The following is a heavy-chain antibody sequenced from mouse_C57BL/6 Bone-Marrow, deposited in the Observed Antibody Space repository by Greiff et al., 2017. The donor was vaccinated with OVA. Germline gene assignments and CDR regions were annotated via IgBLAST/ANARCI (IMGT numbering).Heavy chain of an antibody. D-gene: IGHD3-1*01. CDR3: ARGEKLGTFYAMDY. Sequence: VQLKQSGPELVKPGASVKISCKASGYSFTGYYMNWVKQSPEKSLEWIGEINPSTGGTTYNKKFKAKATLTVDKSSSTAYMQLKSLTAEDSAVYYCARGEKLGTFYAMDYWGQGTSVTVSS. CDR1: GYSFTGYY. J-gene: IGHJ4*01. CDR2: INPSTGGT. V-gene: IGHV1-42*01.